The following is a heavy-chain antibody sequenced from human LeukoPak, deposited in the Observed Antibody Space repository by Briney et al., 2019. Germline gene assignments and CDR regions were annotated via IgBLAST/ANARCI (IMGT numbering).Heavy chain of an antibody. V-gene: IGHV1-18*01. D-gene: IGHD3-22*01. CDR2: ISIYNANT. CDR1: GYTFTSYG. J-gene: IGHJ4*02. Sequence: ASVKVSCKASGYTFTSYGISWVRQAPGQGLEWMGWISIYNANTHYAQKFQGRVTMTTDTSTSTAYMDLRSLRSDDTAVYYCARGPWHYYDSSGPFDYWGQGTLVTVSS. CDR3: ARGPWHYYDSSGPFDY.